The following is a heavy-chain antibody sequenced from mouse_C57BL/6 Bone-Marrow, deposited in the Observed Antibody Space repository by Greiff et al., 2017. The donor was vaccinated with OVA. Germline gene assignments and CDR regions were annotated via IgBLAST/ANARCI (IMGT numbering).Heavy chain of an antibody. CDR1: GYTFTSYW. CDR3: ARGPLLLRYCYAMDY. Sequence: QVQLQQPGTELVKPGASVKLSCKASGYTFTSYWMHWVKQRPGQGLEWIGNINPSNGGTNYNEKFKSKATLTVDKSSSTAYMQLSSLTSEDSAVYYCARGPLLLRYCYAMDYWGQGTSVTVSS. V-gene: IGHV1-53*01. CDR2: INPSNGGT. J-gene: IGHJ4*01. D-gene: IGHD1-1*01.